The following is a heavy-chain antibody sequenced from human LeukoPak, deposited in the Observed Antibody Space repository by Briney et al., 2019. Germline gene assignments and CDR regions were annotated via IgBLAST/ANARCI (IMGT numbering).Heavy chain of an antibody. J-gene: IGHJ4*02. V-gene: IGHV4-30-4*01. CDR3: AREENYYDSSGYYYPVIDY. CDR1: GGSISSGDYY. Sequence: TASETLSLTCTVSGGSISSGDYYWSWIRQPPGKGLEWIGYIYYSGSTYYNPSLKSRVTISVDTSKNQFSLKLSSVTAADTAVYYCAREENYYDSSGYYYPVIDYWGQGTLVTVSS. CDR2: IYYSGST. D-gene: IGHD3-22*01.